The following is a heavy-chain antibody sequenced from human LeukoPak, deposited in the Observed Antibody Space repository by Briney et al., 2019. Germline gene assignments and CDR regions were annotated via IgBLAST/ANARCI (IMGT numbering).Heavy chain of an antibody. CDR2: ISSSSSYI. J-gene: IGHJ4*02. CDR1: GFTFSSYS. D-gene: IGHD3-10*01. CDR3: ARALRGLYYGSGSYYLDDY. Sequence: GGSLRLSCAASGFTFSSYSMNWVRQAPGKGLEWVSSISSSSSYIYYADSVKGRFTISRDDAKNSLYLQMNSLRAEDTAVYYCARALRGLYYGSGSYYLDDYWGQGTLVTVSS. V-gene: IGHV3-21*01.